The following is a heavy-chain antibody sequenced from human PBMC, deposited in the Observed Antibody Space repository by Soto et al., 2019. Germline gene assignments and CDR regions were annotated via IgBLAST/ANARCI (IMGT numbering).Heavy chain of an antibody. CDR1: GDSVSSNSAG. CDR3: ARGEQYSGRIFDY. D-gene: IGHD1-26*01. Sequence: PXQPLSVPSAITGDSVSSNSAGCSLVRHSPSRGLEWLGRTYYRSKWYYEYAVSVRGRITINPDTSKNQYSLQLNSVTPEDTAVYFCARGEQYSGRIFDYWGQGTLVTVSS. CDR2: TYYRSKWYY. V-gene: IGHV6-1*01. J-gene: IGHJ4*01.